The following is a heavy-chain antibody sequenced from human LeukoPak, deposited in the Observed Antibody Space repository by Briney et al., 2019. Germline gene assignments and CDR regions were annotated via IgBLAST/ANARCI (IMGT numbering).Heavy chain of an antibody. J-gene: IGHJ5*02. CDR2: IYYNGST. CDR1: GGSISSSSYY. D-gene: IGHD3-10*01. CDR3: ARALRGVTGEDWFDP. Sequence: PSETLSLTCTVSGGSISSSSYYWGWIRQPPGKGLEWIGSIYYNGSTYYNPSLKSRVTISVDTSKNQFSLKLSSVTAADTAVYYCARALRGVTGEDWFDPWGQGTLVTVSS. V-gene: IGHV4-39*07.